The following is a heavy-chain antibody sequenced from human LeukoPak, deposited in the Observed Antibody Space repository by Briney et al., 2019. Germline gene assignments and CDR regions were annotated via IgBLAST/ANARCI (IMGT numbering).Heavy chain of an antibody. CDR3: ARTAGRRDGYN. Sequence: SETLSLTCAVYGGSFSGYYWSWIRQPPGKGLEWIGEINHSGSTNYNPSLKSRVTISVDTSKNQFSLKLSSVTAADTAVYYCARTAGRRDGYNWGQGIQVTVSS. J-gene: IGHJ4*02. CDR2: INHSGST. D-gene: IGHD5-24*01. V-gene: IGHV4-34*01. CDR1: GGSFSGYY.